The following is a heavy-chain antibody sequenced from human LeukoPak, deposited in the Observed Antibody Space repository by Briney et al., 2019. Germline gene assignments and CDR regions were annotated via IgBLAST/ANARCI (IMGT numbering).Heavy chain of an antibody. Sequence: SQTLSLTCAVSGDSISSGDYSWSWLRQPPGKGLEWIGYIFHSGNSYYNPSLKSRVTISVDKSKNQFSLRLTSVTAADTAVYYCARELWFVNAPGSWLDPWGQGTLVTVSS. J-gene: IGHJ5*02. CDR2: IFHSGNS. CDR1: GDSISSGDYS. V-gene: IGHV4-30-2*01. D-gene: IGHD3-10*01. CDR3: ARELWFVNAPGSWLDP.